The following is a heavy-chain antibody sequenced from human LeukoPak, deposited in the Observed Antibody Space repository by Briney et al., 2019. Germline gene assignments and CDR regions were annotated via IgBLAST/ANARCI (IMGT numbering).Heavy chain of an antibody. Sequence: GESLRLSCAASGFTFSSYWMSWVRQAPGKGLEWVANIKQDGSEKYYVDSVKGRFTISRDNAKNSLYLQMNSLRAEDTAVYYRARDPQDSSSWYFDYWGQGTLVTVSS. D-gene: IGHD6-13*01. V-gene: IGHV3-7*01. CDR3: ARDPQDSSSWYFDY. J-gene: IGHJ4*02. CDR2: IKQDGSEK. CDR1: GFTFSSYW.